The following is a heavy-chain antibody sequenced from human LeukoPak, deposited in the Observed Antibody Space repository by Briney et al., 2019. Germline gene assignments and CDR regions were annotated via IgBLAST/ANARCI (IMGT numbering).Heavy chain of an antibody. J-gene: IGHJ4*02. CDR3: ARASYYYGSGSHDY. CDR1: GGSISSGDYY. Sequence: SQTLSLTCTVSGGSISSGDYYWSWLRQPPGKGLEWIGYIYYSGSTYYNPSLKSRVTISVDTSKNQFSLKLSSVTAADTAVYYCARASYYYGSGSHDYWGQGTLVTVSS. V-gene: IGHV4-30-4*01. D-gene: IGHD3-10*01. CDR2: IYYSGST.